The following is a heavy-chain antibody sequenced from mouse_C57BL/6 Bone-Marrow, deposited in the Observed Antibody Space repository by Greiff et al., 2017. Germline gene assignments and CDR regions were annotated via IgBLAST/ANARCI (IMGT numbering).Heavy chain of an antibody. CDR2: INPNYGTT. Sequence: VQLKESGPELVKPGASVKISCKASGYSFTDYNMNWVKQSNGKSLEWIGVINPNYGTTSYNQKFKGKATLTVDQSSSTAYMQLNSLTSVDSAVYCGARRGITTVPESSWYFDVWGTVTTVTVSS. CDR1: GYSFTDYN. D-gene: IGHD1-1*01. J-gene: IGHJ1*03. CDR3: ARRGITTVPESSWYFDV. V-gene: IGHV1-39*01.